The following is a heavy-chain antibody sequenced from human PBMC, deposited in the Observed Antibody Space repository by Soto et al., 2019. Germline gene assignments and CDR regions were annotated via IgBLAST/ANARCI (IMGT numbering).Heavy chain of an antibody. CDR2: ISYDGKDK. J-gene: IGHJ4*02. Sequence: QVRLVESGGGVVQPGRSLRLSCAASGITFSDYPMHWVRQAPGKGLEWVAAISYDGKDKYYADSVQGRFTISRDNSKNTLYLQMNRLGPDDTAVFYCSLGYCGGCHWCYLDYWGQGPLVTVSP. D-gene: IGHD2-21*01. CDR1: GITFSDYP. CDR3: SLGYCGGCHWCYLDY. V-gene: IGHV3-30*03.